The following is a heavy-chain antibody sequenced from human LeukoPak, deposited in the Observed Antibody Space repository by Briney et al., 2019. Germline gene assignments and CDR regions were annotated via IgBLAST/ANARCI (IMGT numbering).Heavy chain of an antibody. CDR1: GGSINTYY. D-gene: IGHD3-22*01. J-gene: IGHJ4*02. V-gene: IGHV4-59*01. CDR3: AREGYDSNIYYKADY. Sequence: SETLSLTCTGSGGSINTYYWSWIRQPPGKGLEWIGYISYSGTTKYNPSLESRVTITIDTSKNQFSLKLSSVTAADTAVYYCAREGYDSNIYYKADYWGQGTLVTVSS. CDR2: ISYSGTT.